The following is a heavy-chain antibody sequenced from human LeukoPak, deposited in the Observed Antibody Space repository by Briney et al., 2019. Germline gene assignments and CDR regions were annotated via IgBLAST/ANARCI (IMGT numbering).Heavy chain of an antibody. D-gene: IGHD6-13*01. CDR1: GGFISGYY. CDR3: ARGLMMAVAGRGEFHY. CDR2: IYYNGST. V-gene: IGHV4-59*01. Sequence: SETLSLTCTVSGGFISGYYWSWIRQSPGKGLEWIGYIYYNGSTSHNPSLKSRLTISVDTSKKQFSLKLSSVTAADTAVYYCARGLMMAVAGRGEFHYWGQGTLVTVSS. J-gene: IGHJ4*02.